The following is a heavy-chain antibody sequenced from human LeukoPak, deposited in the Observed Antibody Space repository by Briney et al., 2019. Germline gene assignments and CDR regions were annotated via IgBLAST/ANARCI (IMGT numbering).Heavy chain of an antibody. CDR3: AREGATASGYGMDV. Sequence: GGSLRLSCAASGFTFSSCWMSWVRQAPGKGLEWVANIKQDGSEKYYVDSVKGRFTISRDNAKNSLYLQMNSPRAEDTAVYYCAREGATASGYGMDVWGQGTTVTVSS. D-gene: IGHD1-26*01. CDR1: GFTFSSCW. J-gene: IGHJ6*02. V-gene: IGHV3-7*01. CDR2: IKQDGSEK.